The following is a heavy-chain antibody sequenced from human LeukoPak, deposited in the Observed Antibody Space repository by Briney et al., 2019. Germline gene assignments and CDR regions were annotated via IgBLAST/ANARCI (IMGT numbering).Heavy chain of an antibody. J-gene: IGHJ2*01. CDR3: ARESGTYYYDSSGYYPRYFDL. CDR2: IFYSGST. V-gene: IGHV4-59*12. Sequence: SETLSLTCTVSGGSITTYYWSWIRQPPGKGLEWIGFIFYSGSTNYNPSLKSRVTISVDRSKNQFSLKLSSVTAADTAVYYCARESGTYYYDSSGYYPRYFDLWGRGTLVTVSS. D-gene: IGHD3-22*01. CDR1: GGSITTYY.